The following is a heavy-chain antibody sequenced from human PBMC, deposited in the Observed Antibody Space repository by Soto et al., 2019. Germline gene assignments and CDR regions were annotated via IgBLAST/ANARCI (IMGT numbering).Heavy chain of an antibody. D-gene: IGHD1-1*01. V-gene: IGHV3-9*01. J-gene: IGHJ3*01. Sequence: PGGSLRLSCAASGFTFNNYWLSWVRQAPGKGLEWVSGISWNSGSIGYADSVKGRFTISRDNAKNSLYLQMNSLRAEDTALYYCAKDWNDVSEYFDVWGQGKMVTVSS. CDR3: AKDWNDVSEYFDV. CDR1: GFTFNNYW. CDR2: ISWNSGSI.